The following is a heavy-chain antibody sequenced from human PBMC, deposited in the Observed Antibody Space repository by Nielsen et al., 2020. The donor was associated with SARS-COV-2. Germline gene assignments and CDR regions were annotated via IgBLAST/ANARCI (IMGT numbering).Heavy chain of an antibody. D-gene: IGHD1-26*01. CDR1: GFTFSNAW. J-gene: IGHJ4*02. V-gene: IGHV3-7*03. CDR2: IKQDGSEI. Sequence: GESLKISCAASGFTFSNAWMSWVRQAPGKGLEWVANIKQDGSEIHYVGSVKGRFTISRDNAKNSLYLQMNNLRAEDTAVYYCAREKGGSYTVLDYWGQGTLVTVSS. CDR3: AREKGGSYTVLDY.